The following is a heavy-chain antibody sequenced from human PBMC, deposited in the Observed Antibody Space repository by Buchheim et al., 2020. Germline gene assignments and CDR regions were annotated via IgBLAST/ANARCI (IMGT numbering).Heavy chain of an antibody. Sequence: EVLLVESGGDLVQPGGSLRLSCAASGFTFSGYWMSWIRQAPGKALEWVANINQDGDNGYYVDSVQGRFSISRDNAKNSLFLQMNSLRVEDTAVYYCARDGWGKGGRDSWGQGIL. D-gene: IGHD3-10*01. CDR2: INQDGDNG. CDR1: GFTFSGYW. J-gene: IGHJ4*02. V-gene: IGHV3-7*01. CDR3: ARDGWGKGGRDS.